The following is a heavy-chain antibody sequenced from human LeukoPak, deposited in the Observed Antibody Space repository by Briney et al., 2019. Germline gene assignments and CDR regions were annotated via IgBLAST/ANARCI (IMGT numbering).Heavy chain of an antibody. CDR1: GGSFSGYY. V-gene: IGHV4-34*01. Sequence: SETLSLTCAVYGGSFSGYYWSWIRQPPGKGLEWIGEINHSGSTNYNPSLKSRVTISVDTSKNQFSLQLNSVTPEDTAVYYCARASLTYYDFWSGYYPYNWFDPWGQGTLVTVSS. D-gene: IGHD3-3*01. CDR3: ARASLTYYDFWSGYYPYNWFDP. CDR2: INHSGST. J-gene: IGHJ5*02.